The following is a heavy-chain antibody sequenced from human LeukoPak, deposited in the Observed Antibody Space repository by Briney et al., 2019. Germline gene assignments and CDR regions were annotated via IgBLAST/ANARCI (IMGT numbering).Heavy chain of an antibody. V-gene: IGHV3-43*01. CDR2: ITWDGANV. Sequence: HPGGSLRLSCAASGFMFEDYGLHWVRQIPGRGLEWVSLITWDGANVYYADSVRGRFTISRDNRKKSLYLDMNTLASEDTALYFCARDRWYSSDDSSIFFYAMDVWGRGTTVTVSS. D-gene: IGHD4-23*01. J-gene: IGHJ6*02. CDR1: GFMFEDYG. CDR3: ARDRWYSSDDSSIFFYAMDV.